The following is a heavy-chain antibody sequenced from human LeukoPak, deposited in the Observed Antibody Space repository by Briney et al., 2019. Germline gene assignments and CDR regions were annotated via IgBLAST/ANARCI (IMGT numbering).Heavy chain of an antibody. V-gene: IGHV1-18*01. CDR1: GYRFSNYG. J-gene: IGHJ4*02. CDR3: ARVGSPDSENSGWKLFFDY. D-gene: IGHD6-19*01. CDR2: ISAYNGDT. Sequence: ASVKVSCKASGYRFSNYGITWVRQAPGQGLECMGWISAYNGDTNYAQNFQSRLTMTTDTSTNTAYMELRSLRSDDTAVYYCARVGSPDSENSGWKLFFDYWGQGTLVTVSS.